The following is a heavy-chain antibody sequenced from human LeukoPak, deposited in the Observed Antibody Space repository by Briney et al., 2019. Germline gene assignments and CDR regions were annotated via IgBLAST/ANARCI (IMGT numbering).Heavy chain of an antibody. V-gene: IGHV3-11*04. Sequence: GGSLRLSCAASGFTFSDYYMSWIRQAPGKGLEWVSYISSSGSTIYYADSVKGRFTISRDNAENSLYLQMNSLRAEDTAVYHCARRAGAYSHPYDYWGQGTLVTVSS. CDR1: GFTFSDYY. D-gene: IGHD4/OR15-4a*01. CDR3: ARRAGAYSHPYDY. CDR2: ISSSGSTI. J-gene: IGHJ4*02.